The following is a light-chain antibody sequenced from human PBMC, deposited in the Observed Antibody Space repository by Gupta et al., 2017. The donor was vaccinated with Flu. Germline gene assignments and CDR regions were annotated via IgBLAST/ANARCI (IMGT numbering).Light chain of an antibody. CDR1: NSDVGAYNF. Sequence: HSALTQPASLSGPPGQSITISCTGTNSDVGAYNFVSWYQQHPGKAPKLILYEVSNRRSGISYRFSGSKTGNTASLTISGLQHDDEADYYCSSFTTAKTYVFGTGTKVTVL. J-gene: IGLJ1*01. V-gene: IGLV2-14*01. CDR2: EVS. CDR3: SSFTTAKTYV.